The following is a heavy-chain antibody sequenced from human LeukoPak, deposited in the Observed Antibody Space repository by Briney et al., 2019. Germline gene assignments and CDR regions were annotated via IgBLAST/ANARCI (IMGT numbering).Heavy chain of an antibody. Sequence: SETLSLTCTVSGGSISSSSYYWAWIRQPPGKGLEWIGSIYYSGNTYYKSSLKSRVTIAVDTSKNQFSLKLNSVTAADTAVYYCARESYYDSSGYSHDAVDIWGQGTMVTVSS. CDR2: IYYSGNT. D-gene: IGHD3-22*01. CDR1: GGSISSSSYY. CDR3: ARESYYDSSGYSHDAVDI. J-gene: IGHJ3*02. V-gene: IGHV4-39*07.